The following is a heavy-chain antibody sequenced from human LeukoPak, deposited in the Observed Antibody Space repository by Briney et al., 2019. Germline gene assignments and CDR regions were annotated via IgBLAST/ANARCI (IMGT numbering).Heavy chain of an antibody. CDR3: AREVIVYFGDSLSSYFDS. CDR1: GTSMRSGNHN. J-gene: IGHJ4*02. Sequence: SQTLSLTCSVSGTSMRSGNHNWSWIRQPAGKGLEWMGRVSASGFTVYNVALKSRITIFEDSSKNLFSLRLTSPTAADTATYYCAREVIVYFGDSLSSYFDSWGQGTLVTVSS. CDR2: VSASGFT. D-gene: IGHD3-10*01. V-gene: IGHV4-61*02.